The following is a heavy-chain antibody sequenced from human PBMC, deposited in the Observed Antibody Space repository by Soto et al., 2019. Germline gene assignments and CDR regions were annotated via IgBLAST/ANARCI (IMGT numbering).Heavy chain of an antibody. CDR1: GGSFSGYY. CDR3: ARGGRASHLHY. J-gene: IGHJ4*02. V-gene: IGHV4-34*01. CDR2: INHSGST. D-gene: IGHD3-10*01. Sequence: SETLSLTCAVYGGSFSGYYWSWIRQPPGKGLEWIGEINHSGSTNYNPSLKSRVTISVDTSKNQFSLKLSSVTAADTAVYYCARGGRASHLHYWGQGTLVTVSS.